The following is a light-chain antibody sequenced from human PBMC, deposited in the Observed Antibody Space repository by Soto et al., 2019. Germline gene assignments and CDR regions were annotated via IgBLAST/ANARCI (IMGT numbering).Light chain of an antibody. V-gene: IGKV1-5*01. CDR2: DAS. Sequence: DIQMTQSPSTLPASVGDRVTITCRASQNIRNLLAWYQQKPGKAPKPLIFDASTLKTGVPSRFGGSGSGAEFNFTITGLQPDDFATYFCQQYYTYSTFGQGTRLEIK. CDR1: QNIRNL. J-gene: IGKJ5*01. CDR3: QQYYTYST.